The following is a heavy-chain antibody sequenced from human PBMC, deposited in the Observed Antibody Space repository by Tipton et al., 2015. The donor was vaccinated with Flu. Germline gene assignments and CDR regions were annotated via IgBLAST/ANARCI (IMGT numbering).Heavy chain of an antibody. CDR3: ARRDFSNYVSDPKNWFDR. V-gene: IGHV4-38-2*02. J-gene: IGHJ5*02. CDR2: FCPGSP. CDR1: GYSIRSGYY. Sequence: TLSLTCSVSGYSIRSGYYWGWIRQPPGKGLEWIGNFCPGSPYYNPSLRSRVTMSVARSYDQFSLRLSSVTAADMAVYYCARRDFSNYVSDPKNWFDRWGQGILVTVSS. D-gene: IGHD4-11*01.